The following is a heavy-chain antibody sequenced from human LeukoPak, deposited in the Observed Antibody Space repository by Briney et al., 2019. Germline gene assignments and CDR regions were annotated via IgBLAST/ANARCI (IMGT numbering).Heavy chain of an antibody. Sequence: ASVKVSCKASGYTFTGYYMHWVRQAPGQGLEWMGIINPSGGSTSYAQKFQGRVTMTRDTSTSTVYMELSSLRSEDTAVYYCAREGGQEYFDYWGQGTLVTVSS. D-gene: IGHD2-15*01. CDR3: AREGGQEYFDY. CDR2: INPSGGST. J-gene: IGHJ4*02. CDR1: GYTFTGYY. V-gene: IGHV1-46*01.